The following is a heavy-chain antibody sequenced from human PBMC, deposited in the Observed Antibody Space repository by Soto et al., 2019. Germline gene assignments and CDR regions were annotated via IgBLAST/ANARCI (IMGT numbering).Heavy chain of an antibody. CDR2: ISGSGGST. Sequence: EVQLLESGGGLVQSGGSLRLSCAGSGFTFSSYAMSWVRQAPGKGLEWVSVISGSGGSTYYADSVKGPFTISRDNSKNTLYLQMNSLRAEDTAVYYCAKQKTTVTRYDAFEIWGQGTMVTVSS. CDR3: AKQKTTVTRYDAFEI. J-gene: IGHJ3*02. V-gene: IGHV3-23*01. CDR1: GFTFSSYA. D-gene: IGHD4-17*01.